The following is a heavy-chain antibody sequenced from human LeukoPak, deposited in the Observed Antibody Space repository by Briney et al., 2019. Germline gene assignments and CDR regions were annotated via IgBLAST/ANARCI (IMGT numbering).Heavy chain of an antibody. V-gene: IGHV4-31*03. J-gene: IGHJ3*02. Sequence: SQTLSLTYTVSGGSISSGGYYWSWIRQHPGKGLEWIGYIYYSGSTYYNPSLKSRVTISVDTSKNQFSLKLSSVTAADTAVYYCARGLVTMIVVDTDAFDIWGQGTMVTVSS. CDR3: ARGLVTMIVVDTDAFDI. CDR1: GGSISSGGYY. CDR2: IYYSGST. D-gene: IGHD3-22*01.